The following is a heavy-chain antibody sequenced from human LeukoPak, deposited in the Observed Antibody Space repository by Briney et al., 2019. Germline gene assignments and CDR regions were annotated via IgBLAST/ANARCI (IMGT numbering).Heavy chain of an antibody. CDR2: IYYSGST. CDR3: ARDSALGNTYNWFDP. Sequence: SETLSLTCTVSGGSISSYYWSWIRQPPGKGLEWIGYIYYSGSTNYNPSLESRVTISVDTSKNQFSLRLSSVTAADTAMYYCARDSALGNTYNWFDPWGQGTLVTVSS. V-gene: IGHV4-59*12. CDR1: GGSISSYY. D-gene: IGHD6-13*01. J-gene: IGHJ5*02.